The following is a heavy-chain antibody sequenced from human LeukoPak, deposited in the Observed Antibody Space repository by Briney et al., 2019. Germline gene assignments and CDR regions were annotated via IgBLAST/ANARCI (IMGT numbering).Heavy chain of an antibody. V-gene: IGHV5-51*01. CDR2: IYPGDSDA. CDR1: GYIFSNYW. CDR3: DRMEARSDYGDGHYFYYGMDV. J-gene: IGHJ6*02. Sequence: GESLQISCKGSGYIFSNYWIGWVRQKPGKGLEWLGIIYPGDSDAKYSPSLQGQVTISADRSISTVYLQWSRLRASDTAIYYCDRMEARSDYGDGHYFYYGMDVWGPGTSVTVSS. D-gene: IGHD4-17*01.